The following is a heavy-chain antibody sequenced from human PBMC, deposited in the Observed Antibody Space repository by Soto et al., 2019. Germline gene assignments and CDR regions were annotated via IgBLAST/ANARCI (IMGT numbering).Heavy chain of an antibody. CDR1: GFTFSTYP. CDR3: AKDPASYGDRPNYFDY. V-gene: IGHV3-30*18. Sequence: QVHLVESGGGVVQPGRSLRLSCAVSGFTFSTYPMHWVRQAPGKGLEWVAVISYDGGNTYYADSVKGRFTISRDNSKNTLHLQMNSLRAEDTAVYHCAKDPASYGDRPNYFDYWGQGPLVTVSS. D-gene: IGHD4-17*01. J-gene: IGHJ4*02. CDR2: ISYDGGNT.